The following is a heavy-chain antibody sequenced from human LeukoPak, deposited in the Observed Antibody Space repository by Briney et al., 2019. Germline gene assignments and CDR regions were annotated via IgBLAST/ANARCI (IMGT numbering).Heavy chain of an antibody. CDR1: GFTVSSNY. Sequence: GGSLRLSCAASGFTVSSNYMSWVRQAPGKGLEWVSVIYSGGSTYYADSVKGRFTISRDNSKNTLYLQMNSLRAEDTAVYYCARWWITMVRGGILRQGMDVWGQGTTVIVSS. J-gene: IGHJ6*02. D-gene: IGHD3-10*01. CDR3: ARWWITMVRGGILRQGMDV. CDR2: IYSGGST. V-gene: IGHV3-66*01.